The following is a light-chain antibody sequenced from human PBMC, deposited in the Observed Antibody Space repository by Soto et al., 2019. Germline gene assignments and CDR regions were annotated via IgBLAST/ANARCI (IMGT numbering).Light chain of an antibody. CDR2: GAS. J-gene: IGKJ5*01. CDR3: QQYSSSPHT. CDR1: QSVSSSY. Sequence: EIVLTQSPGTLSLSPGERATLSCRASQSVSSSYLAWYQHNPGQAPRLLIYGASSRSTCLPDRFSGSGSGTYFTITISRLEPEDLAVYYCQQYSSSPHTFGQGTRLEIK. V-gene: IGKV3-20*01.